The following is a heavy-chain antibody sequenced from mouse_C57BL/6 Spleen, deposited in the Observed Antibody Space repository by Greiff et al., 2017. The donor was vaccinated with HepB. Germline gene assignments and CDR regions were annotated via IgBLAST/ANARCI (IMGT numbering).Heavy chain of an antibody. Sequence: VHLKQSGPELVKPGASVKISCKATGYSFTDYNMNWVKQSHGKSLEWIGVINPNYGTTSYNQKFKGKATLTVDQSSSTAYMQLNSLTSEDSAVYYCARGVYDGSTGYFDVWGTGTTVTVSS. CDR1: GYSFTDYN. D-gene: IGHD2-3*01. CDR2: INPNYGTT. J-gene: IGHJ1*03. CDR3: ARGVYDGSTGYFDV. V-gene: IGHV1-39*01.